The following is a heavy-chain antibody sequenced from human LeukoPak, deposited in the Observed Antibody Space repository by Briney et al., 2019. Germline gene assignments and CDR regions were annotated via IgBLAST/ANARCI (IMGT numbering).Heavy chain of an antibody. CDR1: GYTSTSYY. J-gene: IGHJ6*02. CDR3: ARFPNTAMVMGLEYYYYGMDV. V-gene: IGHV1-46*01. CDR2: INPSGGST. D-gene: IGHD5-18*01. Sequence: GASVKVSCKASGYTSTSYYMHWVRQAPGQGLEWMGIINPSGGSTSYAQKFQGRVTMTRDTSTSTVYMELSSLRSEDTAVYYCARFPNTAMVMGLEYYYYGMDVWGQGTTVTVSS.